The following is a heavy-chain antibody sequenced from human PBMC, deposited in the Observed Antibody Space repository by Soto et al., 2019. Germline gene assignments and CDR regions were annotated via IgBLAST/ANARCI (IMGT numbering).Heavy chain of an antibody. Sequence: GGSLRLSCAASGFTVSSNYMSWVRQAPGKGLEWVSVIYSGGSTYYADSVKGRFTISRDNSKNTLYLQMNSLRAEDTAVYYCARGTYGSGSYYKNGNYYYYYGMDVWGQGTTVTVSS. CDR1: GFTVSSNY. CDR3: ARGTYGSGSYYKNGNYYYYYGMDV. CDR2: IYSGGST. V-gene: IGHV3-66*01. J-gene: IGHJ6*02. D-gene: IGHD3-10*01.